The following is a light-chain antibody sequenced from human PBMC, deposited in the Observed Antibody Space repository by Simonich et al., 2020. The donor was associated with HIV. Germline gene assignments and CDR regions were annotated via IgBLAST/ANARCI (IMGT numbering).Light chain of an antibody. CDR3: QQYNNWPQT. J-gene: IGKJ1*01. CDR2: GAS. CDR1: QSGSSN. V-gene: IGKV3-15*01. Sequence: EIVMTQSPATLSVSPGKKANPSCRASQSGSSNLAWYQPKPGQAPRLLIYGASTRATGISARFSGSGSGTEFTLTISSVQSEDFAVYYCQQYNNWPQTFGQGTKVEIK.